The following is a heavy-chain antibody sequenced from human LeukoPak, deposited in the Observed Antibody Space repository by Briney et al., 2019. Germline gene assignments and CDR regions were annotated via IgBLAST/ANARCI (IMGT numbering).Heavy chain of an antibody. V-gene: IGHV4-39*07. D-gene: IGHD3-10*01. J-gene: IGHJ5*02. CDR2: MYHSGST. CDR1: GASISGSGYY. Sequence: SETLSLTCAVSGASISGSGYYWGWIRQPPGKGLEWIGSMYHSGSTYYNPPLKSRVTISEDTSKNQFSLKLRSVTAADTAVYYCARGPRFGELLWHWFDPWGQGTLVTVSS. CDR3: ARGPRFGELLWHWFDP.